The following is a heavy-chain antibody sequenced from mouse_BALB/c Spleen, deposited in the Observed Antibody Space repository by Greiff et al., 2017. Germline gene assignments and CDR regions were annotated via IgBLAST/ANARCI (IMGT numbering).Heavy chain of an antibody. CDR1: GYTFTDYY. CDR2: IYPGSGNT. Sequence: QVQLQQSGAELARPGASVKLSCKASGYTFTDYYINWVKQRTGQGLEWIGEIYPGSGNTYYNEKFKGKATLTADKSSSTAYMQLSSLTSEDFAVYFCARGGTVDYWGQGTTLTVSS. V-gene: IGHV1-77*01. J-gene: IGHJ2*01. D-gene: IGHD3-3*01. CDR3: ARGGTVDY.